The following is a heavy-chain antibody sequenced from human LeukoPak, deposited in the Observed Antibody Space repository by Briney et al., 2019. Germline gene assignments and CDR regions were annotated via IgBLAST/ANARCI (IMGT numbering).Heavy chain of an antibody. V-gene: IGHV1-46*01. D-gene: IGHD6-19*01. CDR1: GYTFTGYY. CDR3: ARKVSRRSPLAVAGNYGMDV. J-gene: IGHJ6*02. Sequence: ASVKVSCKASGYTFTGYYMRWVRQAPGQGLEWMGIINPSGGSTSYAQKFQGRVTMTRDTSTSTVYMELSSLRSEDTAVYYCARKVSRRSPLAVAGNYGMDVWGQGTTVTVSS. CDR2: INPSGGST.